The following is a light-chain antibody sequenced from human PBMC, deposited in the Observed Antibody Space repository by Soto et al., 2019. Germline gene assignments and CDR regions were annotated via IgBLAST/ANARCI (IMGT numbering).Light chain of an antibody. V-gene: IGLV2-8*01. J-gene: IGLJ2*01. CDR3: ATWDDSPRDVV. CDR1: SSDVGTYDF. CDR2: EVT. Sequence: QSALTQPPSASGSPGQSVTISCTGTSSDVGTYDFVSWYQQHPDKAPKLMIYEVTKRPSGVPDRFSGSKSGNTASLTVSGLQSEDEADYYCATWDDSPRDVVFGGGTKLTVL.